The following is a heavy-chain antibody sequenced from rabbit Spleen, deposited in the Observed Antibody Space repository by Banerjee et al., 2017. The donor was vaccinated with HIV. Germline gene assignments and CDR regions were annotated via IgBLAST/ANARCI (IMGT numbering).Heavy chain of an antibody. D-gene: IGHD3-1*01. Sequence: QSLEESGGDLVKPGASLTLTCIASGFSFSSRYCVCWVRQAPGKGLEWIGSIDPVFGSTYYASWVNGRFTISSPNAQNTLYLQLNSLTVADTAPYFCVRDTWHSKLWGQGPLVTVS. CDR1: GFSFSSRYC. CDR3: VRDTWHSKL. J-gene: IGHJ3*01. CDR2: IDPVFGST. V-gene: IGHV1S40*01.